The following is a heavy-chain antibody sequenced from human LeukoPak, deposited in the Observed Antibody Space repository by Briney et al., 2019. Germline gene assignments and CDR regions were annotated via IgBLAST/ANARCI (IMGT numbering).Heavy chain of an antibody. Sequence: GRSLRLSCTASGFTFSRYGMHWVRQAPGKGLEWVSGISWNSGSIGYADSVKGRFTISRDNAKNSLYLQMNSLRAEDTALYYCAKGITMVRGIDYWGQGTLVTVPS. CDR2: ISWNSGSI. CDR1: GFTFSRYG. J-gene: IGHJ4*02. V-gene: IGHV3-9*01. D-gene: IGHD3-10*01. CDR3: AKGITMVRGIDY.